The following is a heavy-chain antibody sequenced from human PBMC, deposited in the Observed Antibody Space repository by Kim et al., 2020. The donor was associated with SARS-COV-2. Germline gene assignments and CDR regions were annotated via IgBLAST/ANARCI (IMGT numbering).Heavy chain of an antibody. V-gene: IGHV1-8*01. J-gene: IGHJ4*02. D-gene: IGHD3-16*01. CDR3: ARGADHGARNY. CDR2: T. Sequence: TGYAQKFQGRVTMARNTSISTAYMELSSLRSEDTAVYYCARGADHGARNYWGQGTLVTVSS.